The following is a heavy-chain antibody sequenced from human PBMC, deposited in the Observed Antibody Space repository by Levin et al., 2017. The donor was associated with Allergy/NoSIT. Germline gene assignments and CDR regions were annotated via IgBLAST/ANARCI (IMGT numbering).Heavy chain of an antibody. CDR3: ARDVALHEHYVAFDV. V-gene: IGHV4-59*01. D-gene: IGHD4-17*01. CDR2: ISDSGTT. J-gene: IGHJ3*01. Sequence: MAGGSLRLSCNVSGGSISGYYRSWIRQPPGKGLEWIGYISDSGTTAYNPSLRSRVTISEDTSNNRFSLKLSSVTAADTAVYYCARDVALHEHYVAFDVWGQGTLVTVSS. CDR1: GGSISGYY.